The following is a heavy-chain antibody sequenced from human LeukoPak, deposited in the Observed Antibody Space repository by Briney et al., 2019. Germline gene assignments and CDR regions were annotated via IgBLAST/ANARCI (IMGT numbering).Heavy chain of an antibody. CDR3: ARGGFSKYEFVDY. CDR2: INPNSGGT. J-gene: IGHJ4*02. CDR1: GYTFTGYY. Sequence: VASVKVSCKASGYTFTGYYIHWVRQAPGQGLEWMGRINPNSGGTDYAQNFQGRVTMTRDTSINTAYMELGRLRSDDTAVYYCARGGFSKYEFVDYWGQGTLVTVSS. V-gene: IGHV1-2*06. D-gene: IGHD4-11*01.